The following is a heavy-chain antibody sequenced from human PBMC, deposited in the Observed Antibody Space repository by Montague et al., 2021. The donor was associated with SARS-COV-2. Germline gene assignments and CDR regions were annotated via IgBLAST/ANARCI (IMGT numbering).Heavy chain of an antibody. Sequence: SETLSLTCAVYGGSLSGFSWNWVRQPPGKGLEWIGSISSSGYTYYNPSLKSRVTIFVDTSKNQFSLKLSSVTAADTAVYYCARDYDDYLDFWGQGNLVTVSS. D-gene: IGHD4-17*01. V-gene: IGHV4-34*01. CDR2: ISSSGYT. J-gene: IGHJ4*02. CDR3: ARDYDDYLDF. CDR1: GGSLSGFS.